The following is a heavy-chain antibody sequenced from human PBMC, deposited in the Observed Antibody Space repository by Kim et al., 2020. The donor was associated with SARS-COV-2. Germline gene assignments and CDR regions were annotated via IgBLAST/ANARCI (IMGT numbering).Heavy chain of an antibody. Sequence: SETLSLTCTVSGGSISSYYWSWIRQPPGKGLEWIGYIYYSGSTNYNPSLKSRVTISVDTSKNQFSLKLSSVTAADTAVYYCARKNTNAKGMDVWGQGTTVTVSS. D-gene: IGHD2-8*01. CDR1: GGSISSYY. J-gene: IGHJ6*02. V-gene: IGHV4-59*13. CDR2: IYYSGST. CDR3: ARKNTNAKGMDV.